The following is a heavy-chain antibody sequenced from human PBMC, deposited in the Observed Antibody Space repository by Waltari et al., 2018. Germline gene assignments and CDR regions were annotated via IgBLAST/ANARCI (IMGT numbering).Heavy chain of an antibody. CDR1: GGSLTTNRHY. CDR2: ISYNGAT. J-gene: IGHJ3*01. Sequence: QLQLQESGPGLVKPSETLSLTCSVSGGSLTTNRHYWGWISQPPGQGLEWIGTISYNGATYTSPSLESRLTMSRDTSKNQLSLTLGSVTAADTSVYFCATYIGASIGTSAFDVWGQGTMVTVSS. V-gene: IGHV4-39*01. CDR3: ATYIGASIGTSAFDV. D-gene: IGHD5-12*01.